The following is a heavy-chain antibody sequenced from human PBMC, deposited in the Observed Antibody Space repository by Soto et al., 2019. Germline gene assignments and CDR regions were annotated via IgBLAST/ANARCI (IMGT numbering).Heavy chain of an antibody. CDR3: ARTVCSSASCYGYYYYGVDV. J-gene: IGHJ6*02. D-gene: IGHD2-2*01. Sequence: QVQLQESGPGLVKPSQTLSLTCTVSGDSISSTNNYWSWIRQHPGKGLEWIGYIYYSGSTYYNPSLKSRPAISVDTSKNQFSLKLSSVPAADTAVYYCARTVCSSASCYGYYYYGVDVWGQGTTVTVSS. CDR2: IYYSGST. CDR1: GDSISSTNNY. V-gene: IGHV4-31*03.